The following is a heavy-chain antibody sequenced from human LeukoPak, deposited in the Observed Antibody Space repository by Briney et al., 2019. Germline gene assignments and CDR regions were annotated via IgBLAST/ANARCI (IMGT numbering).Heavy chain of an antibody. J-gene: IGHJ4*02. Sequence: GGSLRLSCAASGFNFSSHAMHWVRQAPGKGLEWVAIISYDGSDKYYADSVKGRFTISRDNSKNTLNLQMNSLRVEDTAVYYCAREYRGWYFDHWGQGTLVTVSS. CDR1: GFNFSSHA. D-gene: IGHD1-1*01. CDR3: AREYRGWYFDH. CDR2: ISYDGSDK. V-gene: IGHV3-30*03.